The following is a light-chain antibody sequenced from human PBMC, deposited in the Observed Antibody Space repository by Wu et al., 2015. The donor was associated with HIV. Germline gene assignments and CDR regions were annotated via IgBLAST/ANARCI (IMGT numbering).Light chain of an antibody. CDR2: RAS. Sequence: DIQMTQSPSTLSASVGDRVNITCRTSQTINNWLAWYQQKPGKAPKLLIYRASSLETGVPSRFSGSGSGTDFTLTINSLQPDDFATYYCQQYDGFPLTFGGGTKVEIK. V-gene: IGKV1-5*03. CDR3: QQYDGFPLT. CDR1: QTINNW. J-gene: IGKJ4*01.